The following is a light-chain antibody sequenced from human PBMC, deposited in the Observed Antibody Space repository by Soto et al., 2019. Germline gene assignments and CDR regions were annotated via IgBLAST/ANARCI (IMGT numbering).Light chain of an antibody. CDR2: DTS. V-gene: IGKV3-11*01. CDR1: QTISSY. CDR3: QQRSNWPF. J-gene: IGKJ4*01. Sequence: EIVLTQSPATLSLSPGERATLSCRASQTISSYLAWYQQKPGQAPRLLIYDTSKRVTGIPARFSGSGSGTDFTLTSSSLEPEDFAVYYCQQRSNWPFFGGGTKVEIK.